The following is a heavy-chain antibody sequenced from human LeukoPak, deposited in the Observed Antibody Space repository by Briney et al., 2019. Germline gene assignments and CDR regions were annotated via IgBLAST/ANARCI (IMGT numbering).Heavy chain of an antibody. CDR2: IYYSGST. CDR3: ARGASGVIDY. J-gene: IGHJ4*02. Sequence: PSETLSLTCTVSGGSISSYYWSWIRQPPGKGLVWIGYIYYSGSTNYNPSLKSRVTISVDTSKNQFSLKLSSVTAADTAVYYCARGASGVIDYWGQGTLVTVSS. D-gene: IGHD2-8*01. CDR1: GGSISSYY. V-gene: IGHV4-59*01.